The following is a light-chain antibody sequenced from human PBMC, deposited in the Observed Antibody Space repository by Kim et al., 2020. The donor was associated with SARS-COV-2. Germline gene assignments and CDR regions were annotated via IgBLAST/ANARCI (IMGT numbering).Light chain of an antibody. V-gene: IGLV2-14*04. J-gene: IGLJ1*01. Sequence: QSLTISCTGTSSDVGGYNYVSWYQQHPGKAPKLIIYDVTKRPSGVSNRFSGSKSGNTASLTISGLHAEDEADYYCSSCTVRSTYVFGSGTKVTVL. CDR2: DVT. CDR1: SSDVGGYNY. CDR3: SSCTVRSTYV.